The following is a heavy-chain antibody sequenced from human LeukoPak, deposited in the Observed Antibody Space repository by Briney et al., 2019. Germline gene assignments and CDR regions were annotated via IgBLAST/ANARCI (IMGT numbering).Heavy chain of an antibody. Sequence: PGGSLRLSCAVSEFSFSHFAMHWVRQAPGKGLEWLAVVSSHGNDGYYADSVKGRFTISWDNSKSTLYLQIDSLRPDGTAIYYCTRDASNFNDFDYWGQGTLVTVSS. CDR2: VSSHGNDG. CDR1: EFSFSHFA. J-gene: IGHJ4*02. V-gene: IGHV3-30*01. CDR3: TRDASNFNDFDY. D-gene: IGHD5-24*01.